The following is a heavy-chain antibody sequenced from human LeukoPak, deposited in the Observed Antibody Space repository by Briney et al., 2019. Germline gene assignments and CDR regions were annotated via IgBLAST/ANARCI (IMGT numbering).Heavy chain of an antibody. Sequence: ASVKVSCKASGYTFSSYYMHWVRQAPGQGLEWMGIINPSGGSTSYAQKFQGRVTMTRDTSTSTVYMELSSLRSEDTAVYYCARDLGYCSSTSCYYYMDVWGKGTTVTVSS. J-gene: IGHJ6*03. CDR1: GYTFSSYY. D-gene: IGHD2-2*01. CDR2: INPSGGST. V-gene: IGHV1-46*03. CDR3: ARDLGYCSSTSCYYYMDV.